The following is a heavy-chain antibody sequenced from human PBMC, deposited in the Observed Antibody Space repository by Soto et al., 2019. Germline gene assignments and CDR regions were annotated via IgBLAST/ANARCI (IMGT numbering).Heavy chain of an antibody. CDR2: IYPGDSET. Sequence: GETLKISCQCSGYTFSNFWIAWVRQLPGKGLEYMGIIYPGDSETRYSPSFHGKVTISADRSIGTAYLQWSSLEASDSAFYFCARSPRSSPYFDYWGQGALVTVSS. CDR3: ARSPRSSPYFDY. D-gene: IGHD6-13*01. CDR1: GYTFSNFW. J-gene: IGHJ4*02. V-gene: IGHV5-51*01.